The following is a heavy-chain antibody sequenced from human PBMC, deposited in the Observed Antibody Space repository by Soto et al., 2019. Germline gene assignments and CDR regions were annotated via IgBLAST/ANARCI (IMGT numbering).Heavy chain of an antibody. D-gene: IGHD3-16*01. V-gene: IGHV1-18*01. Sequence: ASVKVSYRASGYSFTSCGIPWARQAPGQGLEWMGWINTYNGNTNYAQNLQGRVTLTTDTSTSTAYMELTSLRSNDTAIYYCAMVDVYVTPSPQDVWGQGTTVTVSS. J-gene: IGHJ6*02. CDR1: GYSFTSCG. CDR2: INTYNGNT. CDR3: AMVDVYVTPSPQDV.